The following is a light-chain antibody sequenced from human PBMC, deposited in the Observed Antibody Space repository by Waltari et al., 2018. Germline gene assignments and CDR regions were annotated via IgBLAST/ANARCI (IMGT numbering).Light chain of an antibody. CDR2: DVS. CDR3: SSYTSSSTVV. Sequence: QSALTQPASVSGSPGQSITISCTGTSSAVGGYNSVSWYQQHPGKAPKLMIYDVSNRPAVVSNRFSGSKSGNTASLTSSGLQAEDEADYYGSSYTSSSTVVFGGGTKLTVL. J-gene: IGLJ2*01. CDR1: SSAVGGYNS. V-gene: IGLV2-14*03.